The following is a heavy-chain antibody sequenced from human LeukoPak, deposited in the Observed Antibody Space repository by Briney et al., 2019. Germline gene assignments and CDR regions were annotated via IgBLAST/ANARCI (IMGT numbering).Heavy chain of an antibody. CDR2: IYYSGST. D-gene: IGHD3-10*01. CDR3: ARQYGSGFWFFDN. V-gene: IGHV4-39*01. CDR1: GGSISSSTYW. Sequence: SETLSLTCSVSGGSISSSTYWWAWIRQPPGKGLEWIVSIYYSGSTHYNPSLKRRVTISVDTSNNQFSLKLTSVTDADTAVYYCARQYGSGFWFFDNWGQGTLVTVSS. J-gene: IGHJ4*02.